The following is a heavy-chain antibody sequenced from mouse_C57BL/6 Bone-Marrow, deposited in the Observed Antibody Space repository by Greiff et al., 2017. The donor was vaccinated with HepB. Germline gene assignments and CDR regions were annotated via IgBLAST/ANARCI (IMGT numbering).Heavy chain of an antibody. CDR2: IYPGSGST. V-gene: IGHV1-55*01. J-gene: IGHJ2*01. D-gene: IGHD2-3*01. CDR3: ARSDGYYEVYDIDY. CDR1: GYTFTSYW. Sequence: VQLQQPGAELVKPGASVKMSCKASGYTFTSYWITWVKQRPGQGLEWIGDIYPGSGSTNYNEKFKSKATLTVDTSSSTAYMQLSSLTSEDSAVYYCARSDGYYEVYDIDYWGQGTPLAVSS.